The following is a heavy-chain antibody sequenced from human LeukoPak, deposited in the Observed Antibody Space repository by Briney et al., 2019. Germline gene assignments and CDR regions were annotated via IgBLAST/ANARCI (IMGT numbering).Heavy chain of an antibody. Sequence: ASVKVSCKASGYTFTGYYMHWVRQAPGQGLEWMGWINPNSGGTNYAQKFQGRVTMTRDTSISTAYMELSRLRSEDTAVYYCARYCSGGSCYSFGLNYWGQGTLVTVSS. CDR3: ARYCSGGSCYSFGLNY. CDR2: INPNSGGT. D-gene: IGHD2-15*01. J-gene: IGHJ4*02. CDR1: GYTFTGYY. V-gene: IGHV1-2*02.